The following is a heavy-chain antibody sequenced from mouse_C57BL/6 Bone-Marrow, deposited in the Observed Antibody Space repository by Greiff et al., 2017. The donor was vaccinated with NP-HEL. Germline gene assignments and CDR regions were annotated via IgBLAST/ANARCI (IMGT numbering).Heavy chain of an antibody. CDR1: GFTFSSYA. Sequence: DVHLVESGGGLVKPGGSLKLSCAASGFTFSSYAMSWVRQTPEKRLEWVATISDGGSYTYYPDNVKGRFTISRDNAKNNLYLQMSHLKSEDTAMYYCAREVYGLGADYWGQGTTLTVSS. J-gene: IGHJ2*01. D-gene: IGHD1-1*02. CDR2: ISDGGSYT. V-gene: IGHV5-4*01. CDR3: AREVYGLGADY.